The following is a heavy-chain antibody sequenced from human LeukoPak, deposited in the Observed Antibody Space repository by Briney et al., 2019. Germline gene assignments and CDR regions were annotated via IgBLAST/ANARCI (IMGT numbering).Heavy chain of an antibody. Sequence: GGSLRLSCAGSGFTLSSYWMHWVRQGPGKGLEWVSAISGSGGSTYYADSVKGRFTISRDNSKNTLYLQMNSLRAEDTAVYYCAKDVGCSSTSCYLGNGYYWGQGTLVTVSS. CDR2: ISGSGGST. J-gene: IGHJ4*02. V-gene: IGHV3-23*01. D-gene: IGHD2-2*01. CDR1: GFTLSSYW. CDR3: AKDVGCSSTSCYLGNGYY.